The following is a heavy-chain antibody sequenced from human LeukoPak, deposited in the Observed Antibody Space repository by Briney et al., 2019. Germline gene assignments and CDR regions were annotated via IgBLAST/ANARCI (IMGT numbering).Heavy chain of an antibody. J-gene: IGHJ2*01. CDR3: ARGAYYYDSSGYNWYFDL. CDR2: IFYSQIT. Sequence: PSETLSLTCTVSGGSISRSSYYWSWIRQPPGKGLEWIGYIFYSQITNHSPPLKSRVTISIDTSKNQFSLKLSSVTAAATAVSYCARGAYYYDSSGYNWYFDLWGRGTLVTVSS. V-gene: IGHV4-61*01. D-gene: IGHD3-22*01. CDR1: GGSISRSSYY.